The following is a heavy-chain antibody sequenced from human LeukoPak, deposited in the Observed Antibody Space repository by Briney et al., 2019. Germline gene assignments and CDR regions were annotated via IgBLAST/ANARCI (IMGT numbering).Heavy chain of an antibody. V-gene: IGHV1-18*01. CDR1: GYTFTSYG. Sequence: ASVKVSCKASGYTFTSYGISWVRQAPGQGLEWMGWISAYNGNTNYAQKLQGRVTMTTDTSTRTAYIELRSLRSDDTAVYYCAREYIAVAGTLYDYWGQGTLVTVSS. CDR3: AREYIAVAGTLYDY. D-gene: IGHD6-19*01. J-gene: IGHJ4*02. CDR2: ISAYNGNT.